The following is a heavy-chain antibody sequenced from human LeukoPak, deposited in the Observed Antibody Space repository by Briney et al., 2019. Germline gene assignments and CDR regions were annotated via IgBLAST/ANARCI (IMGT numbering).Heavy chain of an antibody. D-gene: IGHD3-10*01. CDR3: ARGSITMVRGVIDY. J-gene: IGHJ4*02. Sequence: SETLSLTCTVSGGSISSYYWSWIRQPPGKGLEWIGYIYYSGSTNYNPSLMSRVTISVDTSKNQFSLKLSSVTAADTAVYYCARGSITMVRGVIDYWGQGTLVTVSS. V-gene: IGHV4-59*01. CDR2: IYYSGST. CDR1: GGSISSYY.